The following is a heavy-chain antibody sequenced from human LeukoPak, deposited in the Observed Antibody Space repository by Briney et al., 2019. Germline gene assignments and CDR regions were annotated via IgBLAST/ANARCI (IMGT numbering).Heavy chain of an antibody. J-gene: IGHJ4*02. V-gene: IGHV4-59*01. D-gene: IGHD2-2*01. CDR1: GGSINSYY. CDR3: APQMAGTSSQN. Sequence: SETLSLTCTVSVSGGSINSYYWTWIRQPPGKGLEWIGYIYNSGGTNYNPSLKSRVTISLDMSKNQFSLKLNSVTAADAAVYYCAPQMAGTSSQNWGQGTLVTVSS. CDR2: IYNSGGT.